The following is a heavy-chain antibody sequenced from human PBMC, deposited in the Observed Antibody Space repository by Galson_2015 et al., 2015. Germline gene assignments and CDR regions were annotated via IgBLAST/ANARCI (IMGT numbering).Heavy chain of an antibody. J-gene: IGHJ3*02. CDR1: GFTVSSNY. D-gene: IGHD3-22*01. V-gene: IGHV3-53*01. CDR3: AGEALYYDSSGYLRAFDI. CDR2: IYSGGST. Sequence: SLRLSCAASGFTVSSNYMSWVRQAPGKGLEWVSVIYSGGSTYYADSVKGRFTISRDNSKNTLYLQMNSLRAEDTAVYYCAGEALYYDSSGYLRAFDIWGQGTMVTVSS.